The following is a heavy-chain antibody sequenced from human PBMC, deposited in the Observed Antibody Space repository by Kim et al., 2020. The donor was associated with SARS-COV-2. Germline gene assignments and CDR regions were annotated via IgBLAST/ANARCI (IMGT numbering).Heavy chain of an antibody. CDR2: IIPIFGTA. Sequence: SVKVSCKASGGTFSSYAISWVRQAPGQGLEWMGGIIPIFGTANYAQKFQGRVTITADESTSTAYMELSSLRSEDTAVYYCARSLGRDSKCSGGSCYSGFLDYWGQGTLVTVSS. J-gene: IGHJ4*02. CDR1: GGTFSSYA. D-gene: IGHD2-15*01. CDR3: ARSLGRDSKCSGGSCYSGFLDY. V-gene: IGHV1-69*13.